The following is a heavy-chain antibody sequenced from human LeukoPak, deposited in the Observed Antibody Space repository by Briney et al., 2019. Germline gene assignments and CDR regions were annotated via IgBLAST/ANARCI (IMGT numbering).Heavy chain of an antibody. CDR1: GFSFSDYY. Sequence: GGSLRLSCAASGFSFSDYYMGWIRQAPGKGLDWVSFIGNSNSGSATYYADSVKGRFTISRDNAKNSLYLQMDSLRAEDTAVYYCAKDIVAAGLFFDYWGQGTLVTVSS. D-gene: IGHD6-13*01. V-gene: IGHV3-11*01. CDR2: IGNSNSGSAT. J-gene: IGHJ4*02. CDR3: AKDIVAAGLFFDY.